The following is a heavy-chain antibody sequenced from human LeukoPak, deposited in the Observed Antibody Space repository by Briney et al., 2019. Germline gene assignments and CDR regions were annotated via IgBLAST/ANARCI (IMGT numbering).Heavy chain of an antibody. V-gene: IGHV4-30-2*01. CDR3: ARVRHSAFDI. CDR1: GGPISSGGYY. Sequence: PSETLSLTCTVSGGPISSGGYYWSWIRQPPGKGLEWIGYIYHSGSTYYNPSLKSRVTISVDRSKNQFSLKLSSVTAADTAVYYCARVRHSAFDIWGQGTMVTVSS. D-gene: IGHD3-3*02. J-gene: IGHJ3*02. CDR2: IYHSGST.